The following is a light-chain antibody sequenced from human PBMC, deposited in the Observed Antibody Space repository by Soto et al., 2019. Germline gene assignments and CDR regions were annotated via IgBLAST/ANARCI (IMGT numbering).Light chain of an antibody. CDR2: DAS. J-gene: IGKJ4*01. V-gene: IGKV1-5*01. CDR1: QSISSW. Sequence: DIQMTQSPSTLSASVGDRVTITCRASQSISSWLAWYQQKPGKAPKLLIYDASSLESGVPSRFSGSGSGTEFTLTISSPQPDDFATYYCQQYNSYSPPTFGGGTKVEIK. CDR3: QQYNSYSPPT.